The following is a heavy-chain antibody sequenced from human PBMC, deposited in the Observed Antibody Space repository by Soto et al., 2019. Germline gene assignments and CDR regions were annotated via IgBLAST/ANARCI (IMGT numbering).Heavy chain of an antibody. V-gene: IGHV4-4*02. CDR2: IYHDGNT. CDR1: GGSISSSNW. Sequence: QVQLQESGPGLVTPSGTLSLTCAVSGGSISSSNWWSWVRQPPGKGREWIGEIYHDGNTHYNPSLKSRVTISVDKSKNHFALIVTSLTAADTAVYYCAKLDGGGYWGQGTLVTVSS. D-gene: IGHD2-15*01. J-gene: IGHJ4*02. CDR3: AKLDGGGY.